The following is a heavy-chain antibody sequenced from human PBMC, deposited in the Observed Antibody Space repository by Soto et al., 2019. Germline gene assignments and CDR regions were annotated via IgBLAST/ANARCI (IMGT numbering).Heavy chain of an antibody. D-gene: IGHD3-22*01. CDR1: GFNFSSYG. V-gene: IGHV3-33*01. CDR2: IWNDGSNE. J-gene: IGHJ4*02. Sequence: GGSLRLSCEASGFNFSSYGIHWVRQAPGEGLEWVAIIWNDGSNEYYADSVKGRFTISRDNSKNTVYLQVSKLRAEDTAVYFCARDQTDSGGYSDSWGQGTLVTVS. CDR3: ARDQTDSGGYSDS.